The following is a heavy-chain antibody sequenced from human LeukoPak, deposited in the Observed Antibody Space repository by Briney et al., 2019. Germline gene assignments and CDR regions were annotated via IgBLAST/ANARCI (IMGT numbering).Heavy chain of an antibody. V-gene: IGHV3-53*01. Sequence: PGGSLRLSCAASGFTVSSNYMSWVRQAPGKGLEWVSIIYSGGSTFYADSVKGRFTISRDNSENTLYLQMNSLRAEDTAVYYCARGGSYLSAFDIWGLGTMVTVSP. CDR3: ARGGSYLSAFDI. J-gene: IGHJ3*02. CDR1: GFTVSSNY. CDR2: IYSGGST. D-gene: IGHD1-26*01.